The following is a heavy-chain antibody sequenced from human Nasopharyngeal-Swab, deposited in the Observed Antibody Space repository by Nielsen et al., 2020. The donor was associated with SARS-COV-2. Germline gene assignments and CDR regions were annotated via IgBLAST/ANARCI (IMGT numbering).Heavy chain of an antibody. CDR2: IYSGSST. CDR3: ARDSVSGYGHGY. D-gene: IGHD5-12*01. J-gene: IGHJ4*02. Sequence: WIRQPPGKGLEWVSVIYSGSSTYYADSVKGRFTISRDNSKNTLYLQMNSLRAEDTAVYYCARDSVSGYGHGYWGQGTLVTVSS. V-gene: IGHV3-53*01.